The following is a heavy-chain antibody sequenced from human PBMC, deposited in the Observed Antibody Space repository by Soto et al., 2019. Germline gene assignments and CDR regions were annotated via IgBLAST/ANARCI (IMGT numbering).Heavy chain of an antibody. J-gene: IGHJ4*02. CDR2: ISGSGGST. CDR3: AKGIVGYGDYFDY. CDR1: GFTFSSYA. Sequence: EVQLLESGGGLVQPGGSLRLSFAASGFTFSSYAMSWVRQAPGKGREWVSAISGSGGSTYYADSVKGRFTISRDNSKNTLYLQMNSLRAEDTAVYYCAKGIVGYGDYFDYWGQGTLVTVSS. V-gene: IGHV3-23*01. D-gene: IGHD4-17*01.